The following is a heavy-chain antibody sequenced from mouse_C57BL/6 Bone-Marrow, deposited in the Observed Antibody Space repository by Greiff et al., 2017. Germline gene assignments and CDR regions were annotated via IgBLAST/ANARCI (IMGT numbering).Heavy chain of an antibody. V-gene: IGHV1-78*01. J-gene: IGHJ4*01. CDR1: GYTFTDHT. CDR3: ASREITTVEAMDY. D-gene: IGHD1-1*01. CDR2: IYPRDGST. Sequence: VKLVESDAELVKPGASVKISCKVSGYTFTDHTIHWMKQRPEQGLEWIGYIYPRDGSTKYNEKFKGKATLTADKSSSTAYMQLNSLTSEDSAVYFCASREITTVEAMDYWGQGTSVTVSS.